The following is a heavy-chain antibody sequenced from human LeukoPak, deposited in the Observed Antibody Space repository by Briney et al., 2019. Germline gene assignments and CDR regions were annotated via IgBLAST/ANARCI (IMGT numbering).Heavy chain of an antibody. CDR1: GYTFTSYG. CDR3: ARDSPYYYGSGSPDAFDI. J-gene: IGHJ3*02. CDR2: ISAYNGNT. V-gene: IGHV1-18*01. D-gene: IGHD3-10*01. Sequence: ASVKVSCKASGYTFTSYGISWVRQAPGQGLEWMGWISAYNGNTNYAQKLQGRVTMTTDTSTSTAYMELRSLRSDDTAVYYCARDSPYYYGSGSPDAFDIWGQGTMVTVSS.